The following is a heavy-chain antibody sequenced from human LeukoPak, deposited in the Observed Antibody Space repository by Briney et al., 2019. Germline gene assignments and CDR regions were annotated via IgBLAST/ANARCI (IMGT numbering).Heavy chain of an antibody. D-gene: IGHD4-23*01. CDR3: ANSVRGYYYGMDA. CDR1: GFTFSNHA. Sequence: PGGSLRLSCAASGFTFSNHAMSWVRQGPGKGLEWVSVITGSDNSPYYADSVKGRFTISRDNSKNTLYLQMHSLRAEDTAVYYCANSVRGYYYGMDAWGQGTTVTVSS. CDR2: ITGSDNSP. J-gene: IGHJ6*02. V-gene: IGHV3-23*01.